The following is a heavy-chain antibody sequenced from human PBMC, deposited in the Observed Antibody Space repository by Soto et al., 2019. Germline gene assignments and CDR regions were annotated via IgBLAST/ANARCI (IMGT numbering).Heavy chain of an antibody. V-gene: IGHV1-69*01. CDR3: ATELGENPASPFDA. D-gene: IGHD3-10*01. Sequence: QVQLVQSGGEVKKPGSSVKVSCQASGVTFSSETLGWVRQAPGQGLEWVGGIIPLFGTASYAQKFQGRVTITADESTSTVYMELSSLRSDDTAVYFCATELGENPASPFDAWGQGTLVTVSS. CDR2: IIPLFGTA. CDR1: GVTFSSET. J-gene: IGHJ4*02.